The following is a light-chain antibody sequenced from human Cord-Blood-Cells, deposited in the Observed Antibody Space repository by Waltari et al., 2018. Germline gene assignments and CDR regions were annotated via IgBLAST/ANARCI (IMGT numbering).Light chain of an antibody. CDR3: QQSYSTPALT. V-gene: IGKV1-39*01. Sequence: DIQMTQSPSSLSASVGDRVTITCRASQSISSYLNWYQQKPGKAPKLLIYAASRLQSGVPSRFSGSGSGTDVTLTISSLQPEDFATYYGQQSYSTPALTFGGGTKVEIK. CDR1: QSISSY. CDR2: AAS. J-gene: IGKJ4*01.